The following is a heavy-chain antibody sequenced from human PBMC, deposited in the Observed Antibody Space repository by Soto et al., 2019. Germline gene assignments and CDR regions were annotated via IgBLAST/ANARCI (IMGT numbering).Heavy chain of an antibody. Sequence: EVQLLESGGDLAQPGGSLRLSCAASGFTVKSYTMSWVRQVPGKGLEWVSGIIGSDGSTYYADSAKGRFTISRDISKNVVYLQMNSLRVDDMAVYYCAKDKRPDGAWDFDYWGQGTLVTVSS. CDR3: AKDKRPDGAWDFDY. V-gene: IGHV3-23*01. D-gene: IGHD1-1*01. J-gene: IGHJ4*02. CDR2: IIGSDGST. CDR1: GFTVKSYT.